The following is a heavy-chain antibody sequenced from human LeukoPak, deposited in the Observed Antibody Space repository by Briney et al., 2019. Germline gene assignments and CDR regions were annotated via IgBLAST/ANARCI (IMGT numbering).Heavy chain of an antibody. D-gene: IGHD3-22*01. Sequence: SETLSLTCTVSGGSISSYYWSWIRQPPGKGLEWIGYIYYSGSTNYNPSLKSRVTISVDTPKNQFSLKLSSVTAADTAVYYCARETSGYYDSSGYWGLYYYYYMDVWGKGTTVTISS. CDR3: ARETSGYYDSSGYWGLYYYYYMDV. CDR2: IYYSGST. J-gene: IGHJ6*03. V-gene: IGHV4-59*01. CDR1: GGSISSYY.